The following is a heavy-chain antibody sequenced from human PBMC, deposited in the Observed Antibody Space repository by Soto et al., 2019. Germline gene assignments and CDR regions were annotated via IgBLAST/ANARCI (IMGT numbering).Heavy chain of an antibody. CDR3: TTDSTQTFCDGGPCYSVQTKSHDS. V-gene: IGHV3-15*01. J-gene: IGHJ4*02. Sequence: GGCLRLSCAASGFTFRKGWVCWGRQAPGKGVEWGGRIKSKIAGGTTDYSAPVKGRFTISRDDSRDTMYLQMNSLRAEDTAVYYCTTDSTQTFCDGGPCYSVQTKSHDSWGQGTLVTVSS. CDR2: IKSKIAGGTT. D-gene: IGHD2-15*01. CDR1: GFTFRKGW.